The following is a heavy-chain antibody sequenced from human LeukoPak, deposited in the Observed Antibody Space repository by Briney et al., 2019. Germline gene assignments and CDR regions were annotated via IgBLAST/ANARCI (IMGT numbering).Heavy chain of an antibody. CDR2: INPSGGST. J-gene: IGHJ6*02. CDR1: GYTFTSYY. D-gene: IGHD4-23*01. Sequence: ASVKVSCKASGYTFTSYYMHWVRQAPGQGLEWMGIINPSGGSTSYAQKFQGRVTMTTDTSTSTAYMELRSLRSDDTAVYYCASGDYGGNPFPWAAMDVWGQGTTVTVSS. V-gene: IGHV1-46*01. CDR3: ASGDYGGNPFPWAAMDV.